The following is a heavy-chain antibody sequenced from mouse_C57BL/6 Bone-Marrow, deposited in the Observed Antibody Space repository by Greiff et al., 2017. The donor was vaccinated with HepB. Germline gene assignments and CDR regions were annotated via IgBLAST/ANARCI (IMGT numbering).Heavy chain of an antibody. Sequence: DVHLVESGGDLVKPGGSLKLSCAASGFTFSSYGMSWVRQTPDKRLEWVATISSGGSYTYYPDSVKGRFTISRDNAKNTLYLQMSSLKSEDTAMYYCAIRRGFAYWGQGTLVTVSA. CDR1: GFTFSSYG. J-gene: IGHJ3*01. CDR3: AIRRGFAY. CDR2: ISSGGSYT. V-gene: IGHV5-6*02.